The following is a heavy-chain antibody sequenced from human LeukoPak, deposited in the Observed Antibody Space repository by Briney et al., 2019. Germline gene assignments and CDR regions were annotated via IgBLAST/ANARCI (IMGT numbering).Heavy chain of an antibody. J-gene: IGHJ4*02. CDR2: TTVGGGST. V-gene: IGHV3-23*01. CDR1: GFTFSSCA. D-gene: IGHD1-26*01. CDR3: AKQPGSYSPLDY. Sequence: GGSLRLSCAASGFTFSSCAMSWVRQAPGRGLEWVSTTTVGGGSTYYADSVKGRFTISRDNSKNTLYLQMNSLRAEDTAVYYCAKQPGSYSPLDYWGQGTLVTVSS.